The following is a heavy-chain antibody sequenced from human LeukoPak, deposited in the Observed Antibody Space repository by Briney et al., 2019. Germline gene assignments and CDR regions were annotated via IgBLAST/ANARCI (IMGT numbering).Heavy chain of an antibody. Sequence: SETLSLTCAVYGGSLSGYYWSWIRQPPGKGLEWIGEINHSGSTNYNPSLKSRVTISVDTSKNQFSLKLSSVTAADTAVYYCARVIGQWLVRGWFDPWGQGTLVTVSS. J-gene: IGHJ5*02. D-gene: IGHD6-19*01. CDR2: INHSGST. CDR1: GGSLSGYY. V-gene: IGHV4-34*01. CDR3: ARVIGQWLVRGWFDP.